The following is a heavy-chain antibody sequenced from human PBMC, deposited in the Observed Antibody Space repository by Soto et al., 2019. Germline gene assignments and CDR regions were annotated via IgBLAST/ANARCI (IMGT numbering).Heavy chain of an antibody. CDR1: GFSLTTDGVG. V-gene: IGHV2-5*02. Sequence: QITLKESGPTLVKPTQTLTLTCNFSGFSLTTDGVGVGWVRQPPGGALEWLSLIYWDDDERYSPSLKTRLTTTKDPSKNQVDLIKTNMDPVDTATYYCAHSRNLIAEDAQVGDFDYWGQGILVTVSS. CDR2: IYWDDDE. CDR3: AHSRNLIAEDAQVGDFDY. D-gene: IGHD6-13*01. J-gene: IGHJ4*02.